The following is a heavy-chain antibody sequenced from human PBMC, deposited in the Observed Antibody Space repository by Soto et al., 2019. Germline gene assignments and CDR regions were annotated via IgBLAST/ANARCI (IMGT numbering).Heavy chain of an antibody. J-gene: IGHJ3*02. D-gene: IGHD3-22*01. V-gene: IGHV4-31*03. CDR1: GGSISSGGYY. CDR3: AREQSKDYYDSSGFNDVFDS. CDR2: IYYSGST. Sequence: PSETLSLTCTVSGGSISSGGYYWSWIRQHPGKGLEWIGYIYYSGSTYYNPSLKSRVTISVDTSKNQFSLKLSSVTAADTAVYYCAREQSKDYYDSSGFNDVFDSWGQGTMVTGSS.